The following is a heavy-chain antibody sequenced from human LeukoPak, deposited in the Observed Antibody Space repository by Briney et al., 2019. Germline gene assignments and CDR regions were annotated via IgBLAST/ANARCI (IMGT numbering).Heavy chain of an antibody. Sequence: ASVKVSCKASGYAFTGYYMHWVRQAPGQGLEWMGWINPNSGGTNYAQKFQGRVTMTRDTSISTAYMELSSLRYEDTAVYYCARDVSSTSSWWFDPWGQGTLVIVSS. J-gene: IGHJ5*02. CDR3: ARDVSSTSSWWFDP. D-gene: IGHD2-2*01. CDR1: GYAFTGYY. CDR2: INPNSGGT. V-gene: IGHV1-2*02.